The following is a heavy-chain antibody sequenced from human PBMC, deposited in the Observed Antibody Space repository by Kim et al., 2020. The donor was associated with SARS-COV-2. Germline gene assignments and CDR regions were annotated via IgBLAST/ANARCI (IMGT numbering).Heavy chain of an antibody. CDR3: ARDRRYYGSGSYRWFDP. Sequence: VKGRFTISRDNAKNSLYLQMNSLRAEDTAVYYCARDRRYYGSGSYRWFDPWGQGTLVTVSS. V-gene: IGHV3-11*06. D-gene: IGHD3-10*01. J-gene: IGHJ5*02.